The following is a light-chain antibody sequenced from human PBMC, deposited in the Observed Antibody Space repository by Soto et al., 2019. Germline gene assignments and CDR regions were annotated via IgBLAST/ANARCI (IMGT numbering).Light chain of an antibody. J-gene: IGKJ2*01. Sequence: EIVLTQSPGTLSLSPGERATLSCRASQSVTSSYLAWYQQKPGQAPRVLIYGASSRATGIPDRFSGSGSGTDFTLTISSLQSEDFAVYYCQQYNNWPYTFGQGTKVDIK. CDR1: QSVTSSY. CDR3: QQYNNWPYT. CDR2: GAS. V-gene: IGKV3-20*01.